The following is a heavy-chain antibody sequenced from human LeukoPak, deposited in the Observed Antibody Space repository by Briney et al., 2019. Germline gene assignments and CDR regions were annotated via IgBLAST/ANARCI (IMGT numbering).Heavy chain of an antibody. Sequence: GGSLRLSCVASGFTVSSNYMTWVRQAPGKGLEWVSVIYSAGSTYYADSVKGRFTISRDNSKNSLFLQMHSLRADDTAVYYCARGVKAYYDFWSGQGAFDIWGQGTVVTVSS. CDR2: IYSAGST. CDR3: ARGVKAYYDFWSGQGAFDI. J-gene: IGHJ3*02. D-gene: IGHD3-3*01. CDR1: GFTVSSNY. V-gene: IGHV3-53*01.